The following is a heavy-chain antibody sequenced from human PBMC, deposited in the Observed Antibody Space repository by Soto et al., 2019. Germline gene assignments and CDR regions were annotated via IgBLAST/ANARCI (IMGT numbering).Heavy chain of an antibody. CDR3: AREGAGSSGWYYYYYYGMDV. CDR2: IKQDGSEK. J-gene: IGHJ6*02. V-gene: IGHV3-7*03. Sequence: PGGSLRLSCAASGFTFSSYWMSWVRQAPGKGLEWVANIKQDGSEKYYVDSVKGRFTISRDNAKNSLYLQMNSLRAEDTAVYYCAREGAGSSGWYYYYYYGMDVWGQGTTVTVSS. CDR1: GFTFSSYW. D-gene: IGHD6-19*01.